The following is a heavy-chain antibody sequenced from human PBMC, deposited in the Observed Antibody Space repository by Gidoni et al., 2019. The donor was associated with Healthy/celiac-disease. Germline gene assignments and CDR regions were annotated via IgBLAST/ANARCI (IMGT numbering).Heavy chain of an antibody. J-gene: IGHJ6*02. Sequence: EVQLVESGGGLVQRGGTLRLSCAASGVTFSSYDMHWVGQATGKGLEWVSAIGTAGDTYYPGSVKVRFTITRENANSSLYLQMNSLRAGDTAVYCCARGRDVDVWGQGTTFTVSS. CDR3: ARGRDVDV. V-gene: IGHV3-13*01. CDR1: GVTFSSYD. CDR2: IGTAGDT. D-gene: IGHD3-10*02.